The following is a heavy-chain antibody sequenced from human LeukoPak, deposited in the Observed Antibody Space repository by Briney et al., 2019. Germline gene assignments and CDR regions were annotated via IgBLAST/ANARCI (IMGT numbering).Heavy chain of an antibody. Sequence: SETLSLTCTVSGGSISSSSYYWGWIRQPPGKGLEWIGSIYYSGSTYYNPSLKSRVTISVDTSKNQFSLKLSSVTAADTAVYYCARQSTLRPGCSSGWYGQGLDYWGQGTLVTVSS. CDR3: ARQSTLRPGCSSGWYGQGLDY. CDR1: GGSISSSSYY. D-gene: IGHD6-19*01. V-gene: IGHV4-39*01. J-gene: IGHJ4*02. CDR2: IYYSGST.